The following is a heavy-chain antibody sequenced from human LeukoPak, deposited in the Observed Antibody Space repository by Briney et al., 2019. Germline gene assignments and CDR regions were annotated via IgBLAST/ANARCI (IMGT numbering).Heavy chain of an antibody. CDR1: GLTFSSYG. D-gene: IGHD6-19*01. CDR2: IKSKPDGGTI. V-gene: IGHV3-15*01. Sequence: GGSLRLSCAASGLTFSSYGMHWVRQAPGKGLEWVGRIKSKPDGGTINYAAPVNGRFTISRDDSKNTLYLQMNSLKTEDTAVYYCTTARGSGPGYFQHWGQGTLVTVSS. J-gene: IGHJ1*01. CDR3: TTARGSGPGYFQH.